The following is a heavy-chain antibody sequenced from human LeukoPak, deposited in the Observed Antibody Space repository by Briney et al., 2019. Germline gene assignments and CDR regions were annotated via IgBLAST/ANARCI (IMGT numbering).Heavy chain of an antibody. D-gene: IGHD6-13*01. CDR2: IKQDGSEK. V-gene: IGHV3-7*01. CDR1: GLPFSSHW. Sequence: PGGSLRLSCAASGLPFSSHWMTWVRQAPGKGLEWVANIKQDGSEKYYVDSVTGRFTISRDNAKNSLYLQMNSLRVEDTAVYYCTTPAAGPRAEYSQHWGQGTLVTVSS. CDR3: TTPAAGPRAEYSQH. J-gene: IGHJ1*01.